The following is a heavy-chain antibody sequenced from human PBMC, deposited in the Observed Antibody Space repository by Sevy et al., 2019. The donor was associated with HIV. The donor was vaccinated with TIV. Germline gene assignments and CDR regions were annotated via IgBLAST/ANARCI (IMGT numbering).Heavy chain of an antibody. Sequence: GGSLRLSCAASRFTFSRYSMSWVRQSPGKGLEWVSVISDSGGNTIYSDSVKGRFTVSRDNYRNTLYLQMNSLGAEDTAIYYCAIGLGYCSGGSCQHWGEGTLVTVSS. J-gene: IGHJ4*02. CDR1: RFTFSRYS. V-gene: IGHV3-23*01. CDR3: AIGLGYCSGGSCQH. CDR2: ISDSGGNT. D-gene: IGHD2-15*01.